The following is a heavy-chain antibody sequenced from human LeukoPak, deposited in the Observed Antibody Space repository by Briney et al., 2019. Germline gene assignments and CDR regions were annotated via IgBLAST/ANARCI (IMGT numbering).Heavy chain of an antibody. CDR1: GFSFSSYA. V-gene: IGHV3-23*01. Sequence: GGSLRLSCAASGFSFSSYAMSWVRQAPGKGLEWVSAIRDSGGSTYYADSVKGRFTISRDNSQNTLYLQMNSLRAEDTAIYYCAKAGDATSPGGCFDSWGQGTLVTVSS. J-gene: IGHJ4*02. CDR3: AKAGDATSPGGCFDS. D-gene: IGHD5-24*01. CDR2: IRDSGGST.